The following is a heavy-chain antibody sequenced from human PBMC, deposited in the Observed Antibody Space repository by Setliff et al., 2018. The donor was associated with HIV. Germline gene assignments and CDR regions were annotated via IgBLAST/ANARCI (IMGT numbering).Heavy chain of an antibody. D-gene: IGHD2-15*01. CDR3: ARGGRSDGYHIAS. J-gene: IGHJ4*02. V-gene: IGHV4-59*01. Sequence: SETLSLTCTVSGGSISSYFWTWIRQSPEKGLEWIGYIYHYGSPNYNPSLQSRVTLSVDTSKNQFSLPLTSVTAADTAVYYCARGGRSDGYHIASWGQGILFTVSS. CDR1: GGSISSYF. CDR2: IYHYGSP.